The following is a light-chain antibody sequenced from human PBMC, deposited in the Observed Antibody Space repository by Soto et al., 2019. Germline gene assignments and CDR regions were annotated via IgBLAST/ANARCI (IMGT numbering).Light chain of an antibody. Sequence: QFALNQPPSASGTPGQRVTISCSGSSSNIGSNTVNWYQQLPGTAPKLLIYSNNQRPSGVPDRFSGSKSGTSASLAISGLQSEDEADYYCAAWDDSLNAGVFGTGTKVTVL. CDR1: SSNIGSNT. CDR3: AAWDDSLNAGV. CDR2: SNN. V-gene: IGLV1-44*01. J-gene: IGLJ1*01.